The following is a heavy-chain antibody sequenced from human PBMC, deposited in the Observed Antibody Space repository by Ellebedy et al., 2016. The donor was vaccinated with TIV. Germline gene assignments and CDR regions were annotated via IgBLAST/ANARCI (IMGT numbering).Heavy chain of an antibody. Sequence: GESLKISCAASGFTFSPYAMAWVRQAPGKGLEWVSGIVGSGAQKYADSVKGRFTISRDNSKNTVYLQMSGLRTEDTAVYYCVPRMVLAFKCWGQGTLVTVSS. J-gene: IGHJ4*02. V-gene: IGHV3-23*01. CDR3: VPRMVLAFKC. D-gene: IGHD4/OR15-4a*01. CDR1: GFTFSPYA. CDR2: IVGSGA.